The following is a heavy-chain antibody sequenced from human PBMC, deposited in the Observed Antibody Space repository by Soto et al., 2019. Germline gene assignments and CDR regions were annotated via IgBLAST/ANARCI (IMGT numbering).Heavy chain of an antibody. CDR1: GGSISSGGYY. CDR3: AREIFYDSSGYYSVVNWYFDL. Sequence: QVQLQESGPGLVKPSQTLSLTCTVSGGSISSGGYYWSWIRQHPGKGLEWIGYIYYSGSTYYNPSLKRRVTISVDTSKNQFSLKLSSVTAADTAVYYCAREIFYDSSGYYSVVNWYFDLWGRGTLVTVSS. J-gene: IGHJ2*01. V-gene: IGHV4-31*03. D-gene: IGHD3-22*01. CDR2: IYYSGST.